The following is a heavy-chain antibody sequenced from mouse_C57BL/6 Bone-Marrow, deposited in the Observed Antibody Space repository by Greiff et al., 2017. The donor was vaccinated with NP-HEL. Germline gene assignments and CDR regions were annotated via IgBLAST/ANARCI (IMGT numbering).Heavy chain of an antibody. CDR3: SLLLRSYYYAMDY. D-gene: IGHD1-1*01. J-gene: IGHJ4*01. CDR2: INPSSGYS. CDR1: GYTFTSYT. V-gene: IGHV1-4*01. Sequence: QVQLQQSGAELARPGASVKMSCKASGYTFTSYTMHWVKQRPGQGLEWIGYINPSSGYSKYNQKFKDKATLTADKYSSTAYMQLSSLTSEDSAVYYCSLLLRSYYYAMDYWGQGSSVTGSS.